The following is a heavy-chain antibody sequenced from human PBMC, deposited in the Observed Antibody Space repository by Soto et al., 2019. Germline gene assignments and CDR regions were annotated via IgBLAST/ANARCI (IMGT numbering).Heavy chain of an antibody. CDR3: ARGGVSRGAFDI. Sequence: QVQLVQSGAEVKKPGASVKVSCKASGYTFTSYDINWVRQAAGQGLEWMGWMNPSSGNKAYAQKFQGRVTLTRNTAIGTAYMGLTSLGSDDTAVYYCARGGVSRGAFDIWGQGTLVSVTS. D-gene: IGHD3-10*01. J-gene: IGHJ3*02. V-gene: IGHV1-8*01. CDR2: MNPSSGNK. CDR1: GYTFTSYD.